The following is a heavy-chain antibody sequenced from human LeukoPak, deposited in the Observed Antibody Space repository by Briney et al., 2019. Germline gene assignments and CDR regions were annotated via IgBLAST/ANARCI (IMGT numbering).Heavy chain of an antibody. CDR3: ARSRSTSMNDKNLLY. Sequence: GGSLRLSCAASGFTFSAYTLNWVSQAPGKGLEWVSSIKGSDNYIYNADSVAGRFTVSTDDAQNSIHLQMNSLRVEDTAIYYCARSRSTSMNDKNLLYWGQGSLVTVSS. J-gene: IGHJ4*02. V-gene: IGHV3-21*06. CDR2: IKGSDNYI. CDR1: GFTFSAYT. D-gene: IGHD1-26*01.